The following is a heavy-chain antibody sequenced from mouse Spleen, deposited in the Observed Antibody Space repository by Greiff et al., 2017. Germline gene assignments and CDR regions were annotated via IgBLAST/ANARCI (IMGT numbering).Heavy chain of an antibody. CDR2: ISYDGSN. V-gene: IGHV3-6*02. CDR3: ARLLRLRAMDY. J-gene: IGHJ4*01. CDR1: GYSITSGYY. D-gene: IGHD1-2*01. Sequence: EVQLQESGPGLVKPSQSLSLTCSVTGYSITSGYYWNWIRQFPGNKLEWMGYISYDGSNNYNPSLKNRISITRDTSKNQFFLKLNSVTTEDTATYYCARLLRLRAMDYWGQGTSVTVSS.